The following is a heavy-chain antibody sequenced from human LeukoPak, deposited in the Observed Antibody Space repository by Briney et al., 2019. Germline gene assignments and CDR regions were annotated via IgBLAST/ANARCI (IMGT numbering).Heavy chain of an antibody. Sequence: GGSLRLSCAASGFTFSSYAMSWVRQAPGKGLEWVSAISGSGGSTYCADSVKGRFTISRDNSKNTLYLQMNSLRAEDTAVYYCAKSPMIVVAPFLSGWGQGTLVTVSS. CDR2: ISGSGGST. CDR3: AKSPMIVVAPFLSG. D-gene: IGHD3-22*01. J-gene: IGHJ4*02. CDR1: GFTFSSYA. V-gene: IGHV3-23*01.